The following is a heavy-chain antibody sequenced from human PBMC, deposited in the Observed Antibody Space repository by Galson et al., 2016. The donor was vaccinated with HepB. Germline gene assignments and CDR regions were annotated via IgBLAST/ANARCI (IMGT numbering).Heavy chain of an antibody. Sequence: ETLSLTCTVSGGSVSSGDYYWNWIRQPPGKGPEWIAYIYYSGNTNYNPSLKDRLSISAVTANNQFSLKLNSVTAADTAIYFCARLGAALDYWGQGILVTVSS. CDR2: IYYSGNT. D-gene: IGHD1-26*01. V-gene: IGHV4-61*08. CDR1: GGSVSSGDYY. CDR3: ARLGAALDY. J-gene: IGHJ4*02.